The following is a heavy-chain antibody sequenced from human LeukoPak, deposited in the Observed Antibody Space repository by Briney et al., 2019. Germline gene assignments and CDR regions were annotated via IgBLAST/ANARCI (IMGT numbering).Heavy chain of an antibody. Sequence: GGSLRLSCAASGFTVSSNYMSWVRQAPGKGLEWVSVIYSGGSTYYADSVKGRFTISRDNSKNTLYLQMNSLRAEGTAVYYCARTTVTYFDYWGQGTLVTVSS. CDR3: ARTTVTYFDY. V-gene: IGHV3-66*02. J-gene: IGHJ4*02. CDR2: IYSGGST. CDR1: GFTVSSNY. D-gene: IGHD4-17*01.